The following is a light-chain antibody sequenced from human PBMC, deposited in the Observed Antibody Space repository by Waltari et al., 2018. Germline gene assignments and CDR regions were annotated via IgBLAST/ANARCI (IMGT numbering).Light chain of an antibody. J-gene: IGKJ1*01. V-gene: IGKV1-5*03. CDR1: QTITTW. Sequence: DIQMTQSPSTLSASVGDRVTITCRASQTITTWLAWYQQKPGKAPKLLISKAFTLETGVPSRFSGSGSGTEFTLTISSLQPDDFATYFCQQYNAYSWTFGQGTKLESK. CDR2: KAF. CDR3: QQYNAYSWT.